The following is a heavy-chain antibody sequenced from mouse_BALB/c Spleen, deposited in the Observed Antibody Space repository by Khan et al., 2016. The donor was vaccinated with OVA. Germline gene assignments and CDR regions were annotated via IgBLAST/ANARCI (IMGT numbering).Heavy chain of an antibody. CDR1: GYTFTNYG. CDR3: ARSNCNYWFAY. J-gene: IGHJ3*01. CDR2: INTYTGEP. D-gene: IGHD2-1*01. V-gene: IGHV9-3-1*01. Sequence: QIQLVQSGPELKKPGETVKISCKASGYTFTNYGMNWVKQAPGKGLKWMGWINTYTGEPTYADDFTGRFALSLETSASTAFLQINNLKNEDTATYVRARSNCNYWFAYWGQGTLVTVSA.